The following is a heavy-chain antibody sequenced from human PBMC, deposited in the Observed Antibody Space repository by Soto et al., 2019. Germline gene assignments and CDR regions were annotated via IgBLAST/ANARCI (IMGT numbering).Heavy chain of an antibody. CDR2: VTANGGST. CDR3: ASLGVGDWANYYYYYGMDV. Sequence: PGGSLRLSCAATGFTFSVYATTWVRQAPGKGLEWVSAVTANGGSTYSADSVKGRFTISRDNSKNTLFLQMNSLRAEDTAVYYCASLGVGDWANYYYYYGMDVWGQGTTVTVSS. CDR1: GFTFSVYA. V-gene: IGHV3-23*01. D-gene: IGHD2-21*02. J-gene: IGHJ6*02.